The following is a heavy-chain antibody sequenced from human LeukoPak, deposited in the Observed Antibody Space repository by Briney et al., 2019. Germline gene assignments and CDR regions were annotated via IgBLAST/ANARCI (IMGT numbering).Heavy chain of an antibody. Sequence: GGSLRLSCAASGFTFSNYEMHWVRQAPGKGLEWVSYISSSGSDIYYADSVKGRFTISRDNAKNSLYLQMNSLRAEDTAVYYCARVPTDGDDYWGQGTLVTVSS. V-gene: IGHV3-48*03. D-gene: IGHD1-1*01. J-gene: IGHJ4*02. CDR2: ISSSGSDI. CDR1: GFTFSNYE. CDR3: ARVPTDGDDY.